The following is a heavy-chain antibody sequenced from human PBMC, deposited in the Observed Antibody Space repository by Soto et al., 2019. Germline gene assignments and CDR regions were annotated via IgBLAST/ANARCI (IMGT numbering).Heavy chain of an antibody. J-gene: IGHJ4*02. CDR2: ISGSGADT. CDR3: AKESLTVAGRHFGY. D-gene: IGHD6-19*01. V-gene: IGHV3-23*01. CDR1: GFTFTTFA. Sequence: EVQLLESGGGLVQPGGSLRLSCAASGFTFTTFAMSWVRQAPGKGLEWVSAISGSGADTYFAASVKGRFTIARDNSKNTLYLQMSSLRGEDTAVYYCAKESLTVAGRHFGYWGQGTLVTVSS.